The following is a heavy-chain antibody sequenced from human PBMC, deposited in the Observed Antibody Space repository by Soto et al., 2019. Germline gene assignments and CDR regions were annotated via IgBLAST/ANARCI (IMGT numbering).Heavy chain of an antibody. CDR1: GGSISSSSYY. Sequence: SETLSLTCTVSGGSISSSSYYWGWIRQPPGKGLEWVGSMFHTGTTYYNPSLSSRLTLSVDTSKSQFSLKLTSVTATDTALYYCAREDSIIIPAVSDFWGQGTLVTV. D-gene: IGHD2-2*01. V-gene: IGHV4-39*02. CDR3: AREDSIIIPAVSDF. J-gene: IGHJ4*02. CDR2: MFHTGTT.